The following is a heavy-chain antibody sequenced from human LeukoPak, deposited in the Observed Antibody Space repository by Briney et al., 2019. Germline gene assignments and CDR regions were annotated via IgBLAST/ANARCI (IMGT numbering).Heavy chain of an antibody. V-gene: IGHV3-30-3*01. CDR2: ISYDGSNK. Sequence: GGSLRLSCAASGFTFSSYAMHWARQAPGKGLEWVAVISYDGSNKYYADSVKGRFTISRDNSKNTLYLQMNSLRAEDTAVYYCAREVYGSGSSNYYYYGMDVWGQGTTVTVSS. D-gene: IGHD3-10*01. J-gene: IGHJ6*02. CDR3: AREVYGSGSSNYYYYGMDV. CDR1: GFTFSSYA.